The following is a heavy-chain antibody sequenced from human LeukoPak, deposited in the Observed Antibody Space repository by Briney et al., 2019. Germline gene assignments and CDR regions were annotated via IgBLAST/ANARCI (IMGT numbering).Heavy chain of an antibody. J-gene: IGHJ4*01. CDR2: INWNGGST. D-gene: IGHD1-20*01. CDR3: ARDVNWNYCDY. Sequence: RSGGSLRLSCAASGFTFDDYGMSWVRHAPGKGLEWVSGINWNGGSTGYADSVKGRFTISRDNAKNSLNLQMNSLRAEDTAVYYCARDVNWNYCDYWGHGTLVTVSS. V-gene: IGHV3-20*04. CDR1: GFTFDDYG.